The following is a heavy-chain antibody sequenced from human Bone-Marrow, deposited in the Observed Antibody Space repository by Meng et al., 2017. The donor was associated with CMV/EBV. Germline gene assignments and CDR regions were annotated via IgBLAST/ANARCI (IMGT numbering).Heavy chain of an antibody. CDR2: INGGGTST. Sequence: GESLKISCTASGFTFSSYWMHWVRQAPGKGLVWVSRINGGGTSTSYADSIKGRFTISRDNAKNLLYLQMNTLRAENTAVYYCARRGGTDCSSTSCYTAFDYWGQGTLVTVSS. CDR3: ARRGGTDCSSTSCYTAFDY. V-gene: IGHV3-74*01. CDR1: GFTFSSYW. J-gene: IGHJ4*02. D-gene: IGHD2-2*02.